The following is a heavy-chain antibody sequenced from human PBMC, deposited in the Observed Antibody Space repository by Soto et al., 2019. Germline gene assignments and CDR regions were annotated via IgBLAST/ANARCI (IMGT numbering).Heavy chain of an antibody. D-gene: IGHD6-13*01. J-gene: IGHJ5*02. CDR2: INAYNGNT. V-gene: IGHV1-18*01. CDR1: GYTFTSYG. CDR3: AASIAAAGSWFDP. Sequence: ASVKVSCKASGYTFTSYGISWVRQAPGQGLEWMGWINAYNGNTNYAQKFQGWVTMTRDTSISTAYMELSRLRSDDTAVYYCAASIAAAGSWFDPWGQGTLVTVSS.